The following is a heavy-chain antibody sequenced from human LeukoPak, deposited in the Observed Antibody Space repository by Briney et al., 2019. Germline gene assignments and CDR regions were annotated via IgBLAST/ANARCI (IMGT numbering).Heavy chain of an antibody. Sequence: GGSLRLSCAASGFTVSSNYMSWARQAPGKGLEWVSVIYGGGSTYYADSVKGRFSLSRDTSKNAVYLQMNSLRAEDTAVYYCARAQFYHDSSTYGPDYWGQGTLVTVSS. CDR1: GFTVSSNY. D-gene: IGHD3-22*01. CDR3: ARAQFYHDSSTYGPDY. CDR2: IYGGGST. V-gene: IGHV3-53*01. J-gene: IGHJ4*02.